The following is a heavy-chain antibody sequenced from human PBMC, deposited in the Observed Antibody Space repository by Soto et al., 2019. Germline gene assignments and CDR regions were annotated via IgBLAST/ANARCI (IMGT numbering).Heavy chain of an antibody. CDR3: ARDVMGGAAAGTAPDYYYYYGMDV. CDR2: ISAYNGNT. V-gene: IGHV1-18*04. CDR1: GYTFTSYG. J-gene: IGHJ6*02. D-gene: IGHD6-13*01. Sequence: ASVKVSCKASGYTFTSYGISWVRQAPGQGLEWMGWISAYNGNTNYAQKLQGRVTMTTDTSTSTAYMELRSLRSDDTAVYYCARDVMGGAAAGTAPDYYYYYGMDVWGQGNTVTVSS.